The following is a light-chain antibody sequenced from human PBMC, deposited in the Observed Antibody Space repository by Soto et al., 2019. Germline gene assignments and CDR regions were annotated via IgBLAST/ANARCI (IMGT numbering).Light chain of an antibody. CDR3: QQYGSSSWT. CDR1: QSISRN. Sequence: EIVMTQSPAFLSVSPGERATLSCRASQSISRNLAWYQQKPGQAPRLLIYAASTRATGLPARFSGSGSGTEFTLTISSLEPEDFAVYYCQQYGSSSWTFGQGTKVDIK. J-gene: IGKJ1*01. V-gene: IGKV3-15*01. CDR2: AAS.